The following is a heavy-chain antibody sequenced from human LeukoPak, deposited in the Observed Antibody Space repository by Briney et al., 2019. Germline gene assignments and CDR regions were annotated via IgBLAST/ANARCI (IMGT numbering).Heavy chain of an antibody. CDR1: GGSFSGYY. CDR2: INHSGST. J-gene: IGHJ5*02. CDR3: ARLKWEPSP. Sequence: SETVSLTCAVYGGSFSGYYWSWIRQPPGKGLEWIGEINHSGSTNYNPSLKSRVTISVDTSKNQFSLKLSSVTAADTAVYYCARLKWEPSPWGQGTLVTVSS. D-gene: IGHD1-26*01. V-gene: IGHV4-34*01.